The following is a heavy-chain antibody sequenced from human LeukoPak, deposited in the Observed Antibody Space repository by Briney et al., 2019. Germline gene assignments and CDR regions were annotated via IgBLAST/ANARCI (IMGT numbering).Heavy chain of an antibody. D-gene: IGHD6-13*01. CDR1: GLTVSSNF. CDR3: ARGVRIAAAGTRYYYYYGMDV. J-gene: IGHJ6*02. CDR2: IYSGGTT. V-gene: IGHV3-66*01. Sequence: GGSLRLSCVASGLTVSSNFMSWVRQAPGKGLEWVSVIYSGGTTHYADSVKGRFTISRDNSKNTLYLQMNSLRAEDTAVYYCARGVRIAAAGTRYYYYYGMDVWGQGTTVTVSS.